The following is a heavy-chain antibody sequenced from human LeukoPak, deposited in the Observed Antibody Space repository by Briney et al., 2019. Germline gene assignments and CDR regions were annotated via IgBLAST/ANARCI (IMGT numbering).Heavy chain of an antibody. D-gene: IGHD2-2*01. V-gene: IGHV3-43D*03. J-gene: IGHJ6*03. CDR2: ISWDGGST. Sequence: GGSLRLSCAASGFTFDDYDMHWVRQAPGKGLEWVSLISWDGGSTYYADSVKGRFTISRDNSKNSLYLQMNSLRAEDTALYYCARGPAASANYMDVWGKGTTVTVSS. CDR1: GFTFDDYD. CDR3: ARGPAASANYMDV.